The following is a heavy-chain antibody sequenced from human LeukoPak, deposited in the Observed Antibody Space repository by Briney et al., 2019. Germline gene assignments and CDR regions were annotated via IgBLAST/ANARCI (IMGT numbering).Heavy chain of an antibody. D-gene: IGHD6-25*01. Sequence: PGGSLRLSCVGSGFTFSDAWISWVRQAPGKGLEWVGRIKSIIDGGTIDYAAPVKGRFTISRDDSRNTLYLQMNSLKTEDTAVYYCTTRRQDGCWGQGTLVTVS. V-gene: IGHV3-15*01. CDR1: GFTFSDAW. CDR3: TTRRQDGC. CDR2: IKSIIDGGTI. J-gene: IGHJ4*02.